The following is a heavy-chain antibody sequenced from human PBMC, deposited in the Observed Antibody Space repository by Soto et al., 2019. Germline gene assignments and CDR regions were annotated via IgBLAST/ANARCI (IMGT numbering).Heavy chain of an antibody. D-gene: IGHD3-9*01. J-gene: IGHJ4*02. CDR2: INPNSGGT. V-gene: IGHV1-2*02. CDR1: GYTFTGYY. CDR3: ARPYATRYDILTGPDY. Sequence: ASVKVSCKASGYTFTGYYMHWLRQSPGQGLEWMGWINPNSGGTNYAQKFQGRVTMTRDTSISTAYMELSRLRSDDTAVYYCARPYATRYDILTGPDYWGQGTLVTVSS.